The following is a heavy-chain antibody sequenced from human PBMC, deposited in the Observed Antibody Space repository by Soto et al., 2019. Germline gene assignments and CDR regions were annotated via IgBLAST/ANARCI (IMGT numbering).Heavy chain of an antibody. D-gene: IGHD1-26*01. CDR3: ASDSSGSYYGYFDY. V-gene: IGHV1-18*01. Sequence: ASVKVTCKDSGYTFTSNGISWVRQAPGQGLEWMGWISAYNGNTNYAQKLQGRVTMTTDTSTSTAYMELRSLRSDDTAVYYCASDSSGSYYGYFDYWGQGTLVTVSS. CDR2: ISAYNGNT. CDR1: GYTFTSNG. J-gene: IGHJ4*02.